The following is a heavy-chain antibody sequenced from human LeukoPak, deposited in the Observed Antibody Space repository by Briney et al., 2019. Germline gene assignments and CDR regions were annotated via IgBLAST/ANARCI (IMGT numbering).Heavy chain of an antibody. V-gene: IGHV4-4*07. Sequence: PSETLSLTCTVSGGSISSYYWSWIRQPAGKGLEWIGRIYTSGSTNYNPSLKSRVTISVDTSKNQFSLKLSSVTAADTAVYYCARRLNHFHYYYYYGMDVWGQGTTVTVSS. D-gene: IGHD3-3*02. CDR3: ARRLNHFHYYYYYGMDV. CDR1: GGSISSYY. CDR2: IYTSGST. J-gene: IGHJ6*02.